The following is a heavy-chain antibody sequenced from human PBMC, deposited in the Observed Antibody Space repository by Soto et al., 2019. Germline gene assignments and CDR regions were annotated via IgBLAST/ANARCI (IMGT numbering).Heavy chain of an antibody. CDR1: GGSISSYY. D-gene: IGHD6-6*01. Sequence: SETLSLTCTVSGGSISSYYWSWIRQPPGKGLEWIGYIYYSGSTNYNPSLKSRVTISVDTSKNQFSLKLSSVTAADTAVYYCARRDYSSSSEFDYWGQGTLVTVSS. CDR3: ARRDYSSSSEFDY. J-gene: IGHJ4*02. CDR2: IYYSGST. V-gene: IGHV4-59*08.